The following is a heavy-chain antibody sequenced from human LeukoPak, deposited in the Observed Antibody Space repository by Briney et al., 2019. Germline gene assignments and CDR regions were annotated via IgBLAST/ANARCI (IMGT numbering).Heavy chain of an antibody. CDR2: ISSSGSTI. J-gene: IGHJ3*02. V-gene: IGHV3-11*01. D-gene: IGHD3-9*01. CDR1: GFTFSDYY. Sequence: PGGSLRLSCAASGFTFSDYYMSWIRQAPGKGPEWVSYISSSGSTIYYADSVKGRFTISRDNAKNSLYLQMNSLRAEDTAVYYCASKWGIVTGHDAFDIWGQGKMVTVSS. CDR3: ASKWGIVTGHDAFDI.